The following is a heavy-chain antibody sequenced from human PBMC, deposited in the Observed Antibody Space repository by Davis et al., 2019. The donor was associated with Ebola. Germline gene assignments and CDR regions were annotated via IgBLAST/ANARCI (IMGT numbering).Heavy chain of an antibody. CDR3: AKDTINVWFDV. Sequence: GESLKISCAASGFIFSNYVMSWVRRAPGKGLEWVSTLGLSADTYYADSVKGRFTISRDNSKNTLYLQMNSLRVEDTAIYYCAKDTINVWFDVWGQGTMVTVSS. CDR1: GFIFSNYV. V-gene: IGHV3-23*01. J-gene: IGHJ3*01. D-gene: IGHD3-10*01. CDR2: LGLSADT.